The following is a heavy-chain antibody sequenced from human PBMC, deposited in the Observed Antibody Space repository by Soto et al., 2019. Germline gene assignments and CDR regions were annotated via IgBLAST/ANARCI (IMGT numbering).Heavy chain of an antibody. J-gene: IGHJ4*02. CDR3: AWMFWFCYLLVDC. CDR2: FKYHGST. D-gene: IGHD2-15*01. V-gene: IGHV4-39*01. Sequence: HLQLQESGPGLVKPSETLSLTCTVSDDSITSGAYYWGFIRQGPGKGLEWIGTFKYHGSTYYNPSRKSRLTMCLDTSKDQSSLRLTCVNAAGSAVYFCAWMFWFCYLLVDCCGQVTLVNVSS. CDR1: DDSITSGAYY.